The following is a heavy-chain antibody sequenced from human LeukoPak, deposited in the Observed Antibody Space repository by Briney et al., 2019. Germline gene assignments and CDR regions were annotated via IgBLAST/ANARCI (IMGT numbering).Heavy chain of an antibody. Sequence: GGSLRLSCGASGFTFSNYGMHWVRRAAGKGLEWVAFIRYDGSKKYYADSVKGRFTISRDISKNTLYLEMSSLRGEDTAVYYCAKDHYTGSYYAAKWGQGTLVTVSS. J-gene: IGHJ4*02. CDR2: IRYDGSKK. V-gene: IGHV3-30*02. CDR3: AKDHYTGSYYAAK. D-gene: IGHD1-26*01. CDR1: GFTFSNYG.